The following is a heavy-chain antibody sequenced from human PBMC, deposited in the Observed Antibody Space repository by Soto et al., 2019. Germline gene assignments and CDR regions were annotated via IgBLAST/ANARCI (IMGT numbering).Heavy chain of an antibody. Sequence: GGSLRLSCAASGFTFSSYSMNWVRQAPGKELEWVSYISSSSSTIYYADSVKGRFTISRDNAKNSLYLQMNSLRDEDTAVYYCARGPRTYSSSWYPDYWGQGTLVTVSS. CDR1: GFTFSSYS. V-gene: IGHV3-48*02. D-gene: IGHD6-13*01. CDR2: ISSSSSTI. J-gene: IGHJ4*02. CDR3: ARGPRTYSSSWYPDY.